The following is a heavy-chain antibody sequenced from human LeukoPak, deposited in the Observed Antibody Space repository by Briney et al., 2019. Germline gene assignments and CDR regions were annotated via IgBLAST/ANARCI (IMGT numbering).Heavy chain of an antibody. D-gene: IGHD5-12*01. Sequence: ASLKVSCKASGYTFSSYGIAWVRQAPGQGLEWMGWISGYNGNTNYAQKLQGRVSMTTDTSTTTVYMELRSLTSDDTALYYCARSSLGTITAGPFDYWGQGTLVTVSS. J-gene: IGHJ4*02. CDR1: GYTFSSYG. CDR3: ARSSLGTITAGPFDY. V-gene: IGHV1-18*01. CDR2: ISGYNGNT.